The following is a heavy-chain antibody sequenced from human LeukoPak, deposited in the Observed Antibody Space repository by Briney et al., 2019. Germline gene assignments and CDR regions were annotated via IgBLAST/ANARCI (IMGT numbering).Heavy chain of an antibody. CDR2: IIPIFGTA. J-gene: IGHJ6*02. V-gene: IGHV1-69*13. CDR3: ARTLDIVVVPAASYYYYGMDV. Sequence: SVKVSCKASGGTFSSYAISWVRQAPGQGLEWMGGIIPIFGTANYAQKFQGRVTITADESTSTAYMELSSLRSEDTAVYYCARTLDIVVVPAASYYYYGMDVWGQGTAVTVSS. D-gene: IGHD2-2*01. CDR1: GGTFSSYA.